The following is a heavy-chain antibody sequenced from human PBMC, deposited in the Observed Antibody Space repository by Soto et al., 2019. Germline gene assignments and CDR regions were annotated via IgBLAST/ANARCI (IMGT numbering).Heavy chain of an antibody. V-gene: IGHV4-61*01. Sequence: SETLSLTCTVSGGSVSSGSYYWSWVRQPPGKGMEWIGEIYHSGSTNYNPSLKSRVTISVDTSKNQLSLKLSSVTAADTAVYYCARGSAAGTKSPFDYWGQGTLVTVSS. J-gene: IGHJ4*02. CDR1: GGSVSSGSYY. CDR3: ARGSAAGTKSPFDY. CDR2: IYHSGST. D-gene: IGHD6-13*01.